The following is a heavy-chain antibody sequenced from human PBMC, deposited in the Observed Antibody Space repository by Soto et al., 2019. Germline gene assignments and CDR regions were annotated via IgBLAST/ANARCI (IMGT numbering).Heavy chain of an antibody. CDR3: RTLAQYSSGWFPDAFDI. CDR2: INPNSGGT. CDR1: GYTFTGYY. Sequence: GASVKVSCKASGYTFTGYYMHWVRQAPGQGLEWMGWINPNSGGTNYAQKFQGRVTMTRDTSISTAYMELSRLRSDDTAVYCCRTLAQYSSGWFPDAFDIWGQGTMVTVSS. J-gene: IGHJ3*02. D-gene: IGHD6-19*01. V-gene: IGHV1-2*02.